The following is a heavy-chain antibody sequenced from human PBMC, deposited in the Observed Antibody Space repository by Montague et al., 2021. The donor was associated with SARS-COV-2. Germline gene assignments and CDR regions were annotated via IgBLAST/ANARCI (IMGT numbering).Heavy chain of an antibody. D-gene: IGHD6-13*01. J-gene: IGHJ6*02. Sequence: SETLSLTCAVYGGSFSGYYWSWIRQPPGKGLEWIGEINHSGSTNYNPSLKSRVTISVETSKDQFSLKLSSVTAADTAVYYCARGPKAAGKAFYYYYGMDVWGQGTPVTVSS. V-gene: IGHV4-34*01. CDR1: GGSFSGYY. CDR2: INHSGST. CDR3: ARGPKAAGKAFYYYYGMDV.